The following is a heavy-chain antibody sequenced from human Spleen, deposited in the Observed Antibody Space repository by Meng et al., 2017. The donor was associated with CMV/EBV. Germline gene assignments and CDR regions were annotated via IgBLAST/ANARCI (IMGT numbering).Heavy chain of an antibody. Sequence: GESLRLSCAASGFTFSSYAMSWVRQAPGKGLEWVSAISGSGGSTYYADSVKGRFTISRDNSKNTLYLQMNSLRAEDTAVYYCAKSGVVVPAAIDAFDIWGQGTMVTVSS. CDR3: AKSGVVVPAAIDAFDI. V-gene: IGHV3-23*01. CDR2: ISGSGGST. D-gene: IGHD2-2*01. CDR1: GFTFSSYA. J-gene: IGHJ3*02.